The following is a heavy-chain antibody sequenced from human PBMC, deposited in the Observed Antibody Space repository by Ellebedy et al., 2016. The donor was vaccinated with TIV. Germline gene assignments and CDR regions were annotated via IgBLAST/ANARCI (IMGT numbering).Heavy chain of an antibody. D-gene: IGHD2-2*01. CDR1: GYTFTSYG. V-gene: IGHV1-18*04. J-gene: IGHJ6*02. CDR2: ISAYNGNT. Sequence: ASVKVSCXASGYTFTSYGISWVRQAPGQGLEWMGWISAYNGNTNYAQKLQGRVTMTTDTSTSTAYMELRSLRSDDTAVYYCARDRPTTTHTQRVFVPAAEYYYYGMDVWGQGTTVTVSS. CDR3: ARDRPTTTHTQRVFVPAAEYYYYGMDV.